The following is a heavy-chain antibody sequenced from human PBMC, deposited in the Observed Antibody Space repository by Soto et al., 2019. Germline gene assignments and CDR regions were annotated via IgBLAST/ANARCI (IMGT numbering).Heavy chain of an antibody. CDR3: ARDSPIAVAALGAFEI. J-gene: IGHJ3*02. V-gene: IGHV3-21*01. D-gene: IGHD6-19*01. CDR1: GFTFSSYS. CDR2: ISSSSSYI. Sequence: PGVSLRLSCAASGFTFSSYSMNWVRQAPGKGLEWVSSISSSSSYIYYADSVKGRFTISRDNAKNSLYLQMNSLRAEDTAVYYCARDSPIAVAALGAFEIWGQGTMVTVSS.